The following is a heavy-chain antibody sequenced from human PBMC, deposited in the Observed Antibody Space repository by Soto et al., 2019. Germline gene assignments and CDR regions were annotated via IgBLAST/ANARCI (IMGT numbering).Heavy chain of an antibody. Sequence: GASVKVSCKASGYTFTSYYMHWVRQAPGQGLEWMGRISAYNGNTSYAQKLQGRVTMTTDTSTSTAYMELRSLRSDDTAVYYCARGRRGRDENWFDPWGQGTLVTVSS. V-gene: IGHV1-18*04. D-gene: IGHD3-10*01. CDR1: GYTFTSYY. CDR3: ARGRRGRDENWFDP. CDR2: ISAYNGNT. J-gene: IGHJ5*02.